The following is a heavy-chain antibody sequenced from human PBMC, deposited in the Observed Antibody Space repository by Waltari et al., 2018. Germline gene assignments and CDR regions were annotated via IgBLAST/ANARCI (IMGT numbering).Heavy chain of an antibody. CDR1: RFTFGSSW. J-gene: IGHJ4*02. Sequence: EVQLVESGGGLVQPGGSLRLSCAASRFTFGSSWMSWVRQAPGKGLEWVANIKQDGSEKYYVDSVKGRFTISRDNAKNSLYLQMNSLRAEDTAVYYCARDGYCSGGSCYVDYWGQGTLVTVSS. V-gene: IGHV3-7*01. CDR2: IKQDGSEK. CDR3: ARDGYCSGGSCYVDY. D-gene: IGHD2-15*01.